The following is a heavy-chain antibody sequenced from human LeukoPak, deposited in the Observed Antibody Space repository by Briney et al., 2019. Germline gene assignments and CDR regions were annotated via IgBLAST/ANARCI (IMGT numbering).Heavy chain of an antibody. Sequence: GGSLRLSCAASGFTFSTYAMSWVRQAPGKGLEWVSAIRGSGDSTYYANSVKGRFTISRDNSKNTLYLQMNSLRAEDTAIYYCAKATPKAAAGYFDFWGQGTLVSVSS. J-gene: IGHJ4*02. CDR1: GFTFSTYA. CDR2: IRGSGDST. V-gene: IGHV3-23*01. D-gene: IGHD6-13*01. CDR3: AKATPKAAAGYFDF.